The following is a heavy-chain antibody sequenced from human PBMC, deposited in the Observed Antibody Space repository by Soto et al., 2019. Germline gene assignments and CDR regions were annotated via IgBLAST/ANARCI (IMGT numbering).Heavy chain of an antibody. J-gene: IGHJ3*02. V-gene: IGHV3-23*01. CDR2: ISASRGRT. CDR1: GFTFSAYA. D-gene: IGHD4-17*01. Sequence: QSGGSLRLSCAASGFTFSAYAMSWVRQTPGKGLEWVSGISASRGRTYYADSVKGRFTISSDNAKNTLYLQMNSLRAEDTAVYYCGKDPNGDYIGGFDMWGQGTMVTVSS. CDR3: GKDPNGDYIGGFDM.